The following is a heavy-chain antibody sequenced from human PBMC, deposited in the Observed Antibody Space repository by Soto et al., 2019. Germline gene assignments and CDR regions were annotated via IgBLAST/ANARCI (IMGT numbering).Heavy chain of an antibody. J-gene: IGHJ4*02. CDR3: ARDNSPYSSCSHNRPFDY. D-gene: IGHD6-19*01. Sequence: QVQLVESGGGVVQPGRSLRLSCAASGFTFSSYAMHWVRQAPGKGLEWVAVMSYDGSNKYYADSVKGRFTISRDNSKNTLYLQMNTMRAQDTPVYYCARDNSPYSSCSHNRPFDYWGQVTLVTVSS. V-gene: IGHV3-30-3*01. CDR1: GFTFSSYA. CDR2: MSYDGSNK.